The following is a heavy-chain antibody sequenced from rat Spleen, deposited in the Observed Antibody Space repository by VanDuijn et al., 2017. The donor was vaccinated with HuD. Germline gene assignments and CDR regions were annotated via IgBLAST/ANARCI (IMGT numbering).Heavy chain of an antibody. Sequence: QVQLKESGPGLVQSSQTLSLTCTVSGFSLSSSHVTWIRQPPGKGLEWMGVIWSNGGTDYNSAIKSRLSISRDTSKNQVFLKMNSLQSEDTTTYYCARAPGNGYVMDAWGQGASVTVSS. V-gene: IGHV2-13*01. CDR2: IWSNGGT. D-gene: IGHD5-1*01. CDR3: ARAPGNGYVMDA. CDR1: GFSLSSSH. J-gene: IGHJ4*01.